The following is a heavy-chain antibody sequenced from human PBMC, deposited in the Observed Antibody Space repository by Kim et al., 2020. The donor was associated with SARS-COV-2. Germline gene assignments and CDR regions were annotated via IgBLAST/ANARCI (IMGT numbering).Heavy chain of an antibody. Sequence: GGSLRLSCAASGFTFSTYAMHWVRQAPGKGLEWVAVIWYDVNRKYYTASVKGRFTISRDNSKNTLYLQMNSLRAEDTAVYYCAKDRTAAAAKGTHFDYWGQGTRVTVSS. D-gene: IGHD6-13*01. CDR1: GFTFSTYA. J-gene: IGHJ4*02. CDR2: IWYDVNRK. CDR3: AKDRTAAAAKGTHFDY. V-gene: IGHV3-33*06.